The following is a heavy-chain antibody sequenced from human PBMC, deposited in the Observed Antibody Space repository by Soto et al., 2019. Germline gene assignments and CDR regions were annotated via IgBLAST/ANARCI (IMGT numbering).Heavy chain of an antibody. CDR2: ISAYNGNT. V-gene: IGHV1-18*01. CDR1: GYTFTSYG. J-gene: IGHJ6*02. Sequence: QVQLVQSGAEVKKPGASVKVSCKASGYTFTSYGISWVRQAPGQGLEWMGWISAYNGNTNYAQKLQGRVTMTTDTSTSTAYMELRSLRSDDTAVYYCAREWLDGYYYYYGMDVWGQGTTVTVSS. CDR3: AREWLDGYYYYYGMDV. D-gene: IGHD6-19*01.